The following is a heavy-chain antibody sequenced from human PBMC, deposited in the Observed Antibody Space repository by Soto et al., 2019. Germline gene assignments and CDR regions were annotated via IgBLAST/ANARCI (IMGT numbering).Heavy chain of an antibody. CDR3: AKVGAAGISYYFDC. D-gene: IGHD6-13*01. J-gene: IGHJ4*02. V-gene: IGHV3-30*18. Sequence: PGGSLRLSCAASGFTFNNYDMHWVRQAPGKGLEWVSLISYDGTKKYYTDSVRGRFTITRDNSKNTIFLQMNSLRPEDTAVYYCAKVGAAGISYYFDCWGQGTLVTVSS. CDR2: ISYDGTKK. CDR1: GFTFNNYD.